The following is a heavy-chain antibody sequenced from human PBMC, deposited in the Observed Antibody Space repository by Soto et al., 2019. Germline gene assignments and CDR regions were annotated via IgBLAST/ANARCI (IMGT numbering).Heavy chain of an antibody. CDR3: ARADDVCEFDP. Sequence: SETLSLTCAVYGGSFSGYYWSWFRQPPGKGLEWIGEINHSGSTNYNPSLKSRVTISVDTSKNQFSLKLSSVTAADTAVYYCARADDVCEFDPWGQGTLVTVS. CDR2: INHSGST. V-gene: IGHV4-34*01. CDR1: GGSFSGYY. J-gene: IGHJ5*02.